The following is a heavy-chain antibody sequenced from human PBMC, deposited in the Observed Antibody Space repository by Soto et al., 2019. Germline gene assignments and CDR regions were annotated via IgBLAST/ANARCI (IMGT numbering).Heavy chain of an antibody. V-gene: IGHV1-46*01. Sequence: ASVKVSCKTSGYTYTRDHMGWVRQTQEQGLEWMGIINPSGGSTSYAQKFQGRVTMTRDTSTSTVYMELSSLRSEDTAVYYCARDRLRYFDWSPGPHWFDPWGQGTLVTVSS. CDR2: INPSGGST. D-gene: IGHD3-9*01. CDR3: ARDRLRYFDWSPGPHWFDP. CDR1: GYTYTRDH. J-gene: IGHJ5*02.